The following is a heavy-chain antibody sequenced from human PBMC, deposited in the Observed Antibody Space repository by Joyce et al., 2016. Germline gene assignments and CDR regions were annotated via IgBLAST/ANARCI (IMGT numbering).Heavy chain of an antibody. J-gene: IGHJ4*02. CDR3: ARAGSGGSRRGISDY. D-gene: IGHD2-15*01. V-gene: IGHV1-18*01. Sequence: QVQLLQSGPEVKKPGASVKVSCKTSGYTFNTFGITWVRQAPGQGLEWVAWISTHIGRTTHGQKVQGRVTLTTDAFATTFFMELRNLTSDDTAVYFCARAGSGGSRRGISDYWGQGTLVIVSS. CDR2: ISTHIGRT. CDR1: GYTFNTFG.